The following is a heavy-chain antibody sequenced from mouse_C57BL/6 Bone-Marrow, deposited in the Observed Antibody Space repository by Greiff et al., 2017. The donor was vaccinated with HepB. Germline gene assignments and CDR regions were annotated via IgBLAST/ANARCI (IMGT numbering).Heavy chain of an antibody. CDR2: IYPRSGNT. J-gene: IGHJ2*01. CDR1: GYTFTSYG. D-gene: IGHD1-3*01. Sequence: QVQLQQSGAELARPGASVKLSCKASGYTFTSYGISWVKQRTGQGLEWIGEIYPRSGNTYYNEKFKGKATLTADKSSSTAYMELRSLTAEDSAVYFCARDGSSTLFDYWGQGTTLTVSS. V-gene: IGHV1-81*01. CDR3: ARDGSSTLFDY.